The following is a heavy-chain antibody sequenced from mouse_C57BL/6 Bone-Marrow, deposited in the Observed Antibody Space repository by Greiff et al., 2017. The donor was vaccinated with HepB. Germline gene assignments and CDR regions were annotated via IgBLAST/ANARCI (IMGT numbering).Heavy chain of an antibody. CDR1: GYTFTDYN. V-gene: IGHV1-18*01. CDR3: ARSLSYWYFDV. J-gene: IGHJ1*03. CDR2: INPNNGGT. Sequence: EVKLQQSGPELVKPGASVKIPCKASGYTFTDYNMDWVKQSHGKSLEWIGDINPNNGGTIYNQKFKGKATLTVDKSSSTAYMELRSLTSEDTAVYYCARSLSYWYFDVWGTGTTVTVSS.